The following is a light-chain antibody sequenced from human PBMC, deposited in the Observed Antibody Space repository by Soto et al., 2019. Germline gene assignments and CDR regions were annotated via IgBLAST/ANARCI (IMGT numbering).Light chain of an antibody. CDR3: QQYAVSPIT. CDR1: QTVSKNY. V-gene: IGKV3-20*01. J-gene: IGKJ5*01. Sequence: EIVLTQSPVTLSLSPGEGATLSCRASQTVSKNYLAWYQQKAGQAPRLVIYAASTRATGIPDRFSGSGSGTDFTLTISRLEPEDFAVFYCQQYAVSPITVGQGTRLESK. CDR2: AAS.